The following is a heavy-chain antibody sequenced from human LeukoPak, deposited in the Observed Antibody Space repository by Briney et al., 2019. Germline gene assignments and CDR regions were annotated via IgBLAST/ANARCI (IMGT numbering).Heavy chain of an antibody. CDR2: ISYDGSNK. Sequence: PGGSLRLSCAASGFTLSSYGMHWVRQAPGKGLEWVAVISYDGSNKYYADSVKGRFTISRDNSKNTLYLQMNSLRAEDTAVYYCAKDLDWNDAFDIWGQGTMVTVSS. CDR1: GFTLSSYG. CDR3: AKDLDWNDAFDI. D-gene: IGHD1-1*01. J-gene: IGHJ3*02. V-gene: IGHV3-30*18.